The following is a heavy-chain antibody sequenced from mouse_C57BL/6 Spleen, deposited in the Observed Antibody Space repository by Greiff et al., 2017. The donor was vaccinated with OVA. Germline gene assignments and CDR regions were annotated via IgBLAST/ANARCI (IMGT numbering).Heavy chain of an antibody. CDR2: IWSGGST. D-gene: IGHD1-1*01. V-gene: IGHV2-2*01. CDR3: AREITTVVADYYAMDY. J-gene: IGHJ4*01. CDR1: GFSLTSYG. Sequence: VHLVESGPGLVQPSQSLSITCTVSGFSLTSYGVHWVRQSPGKGLEWLGVIWSGGSTDYNAAFISRLSISKDNSKSQVFFKMNSLQADDTAIYYCAREITTVVADYYAMDYWGQGTSVTVSS.